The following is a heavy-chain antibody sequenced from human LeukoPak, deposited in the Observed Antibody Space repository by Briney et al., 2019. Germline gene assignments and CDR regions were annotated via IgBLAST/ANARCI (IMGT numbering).Heavy chain of an antibody. Sequence: ASVNVSCKVSGYTLTELSMHWVRQAPGKGLEWMGGFGPEDGETIYAQKFQGRVTMTEDTSTDTAYMELSSLRSEDTAGYYCATDPDPPAYEFDYWGQGTMVTVSS. V-gene: IGHV1-24*01. CDR2: FGPEDGET. J-gene: IGHJ4*02. CDR1: GYTLTELS. D-gene: IGHD5-12*01. CDR3: ATDPDPPAYEFDY.